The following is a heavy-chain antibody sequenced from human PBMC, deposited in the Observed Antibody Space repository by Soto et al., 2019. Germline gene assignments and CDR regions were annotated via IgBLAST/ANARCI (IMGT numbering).Heavy chain of an antibody. J-gene: IGHJ4*02. CDR2: INHSGST. CDR3: AREFGVVIRYYFDY. V-gene: IGHV4-34*01. D-gene: IGHD3-3*01. Sequence: SETLSLTCAVYGGSFSGYYWSWVRQPPGKGLEWIGEINHSGSTNYNPSLKSRVTISVDTSKNQFSLKLSSVTAADTAVYYCAREFGVVIRYYFDYWGQGTMVTVYS. CDR1: GGSFSGYY.